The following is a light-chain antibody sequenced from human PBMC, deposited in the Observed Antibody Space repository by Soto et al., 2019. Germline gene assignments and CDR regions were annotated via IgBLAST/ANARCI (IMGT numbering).Light chain of an antibody. CDR1: SSDVGGYNY. CDR3: SSHAGSITVA. J-gene: IGLJ2*01. V-gene: IGLV2-8*01. Sequence: QSVLTQPPSASGSPGQSVTISCTGTSSDVGGYNYVSWYQQHPGKAPKLMIYEVSKRPPGVPDRFSGSKSGNTASLTVSGLRADDEADYYCSSHAGSITVAFGGGTKLTVL. CDR2: EVS.